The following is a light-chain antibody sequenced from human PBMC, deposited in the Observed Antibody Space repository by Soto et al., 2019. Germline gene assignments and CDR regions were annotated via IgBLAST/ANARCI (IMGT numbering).Light chain of an antibody. CDR2: GAS. V-gene: IGKV3-15*01. CDR1: QSVSSN. Sequence: EIVMTQSPATLSVSPGERATLSCRASQSVSSNLVWYQQKPGQAPRLLIYGASTRATGIPARFSGSGSGTEFTLTINCLQSEDFAVYYCQQYNNWVTFGGGTKVDIK. CDR3: QQYNNWVT. J-gene: IGKJ4*01.